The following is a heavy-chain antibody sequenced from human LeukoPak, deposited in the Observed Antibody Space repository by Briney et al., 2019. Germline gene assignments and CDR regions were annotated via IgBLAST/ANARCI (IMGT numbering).Heavy chain of an antibody. CDR1: GGTFSSYA. CDR3: ARSTLGSADGFDI. Sequence: SVKVSCKASGGTFSSYAISWVRQAPGQGLEWMGGIIPIFGTANYAQKFQGRVTITADESTSTAYMELSRLRSDDTAVYYCARSTLGSADGFDIWGQGTMVTVSS. D-gene: IGHD3-10*01. V-gene: IGHV1-69*13. CDR2: IIPIFGTA. J-gene: IGHJ3*02.